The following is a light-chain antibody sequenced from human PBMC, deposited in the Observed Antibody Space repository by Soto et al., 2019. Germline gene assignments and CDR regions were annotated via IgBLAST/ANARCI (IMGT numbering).Light chain of an antibody. J-gene: IGLJ1*01. CDR2: HVD. CDR3: SSYTSSPYTSGSLYV. CDR1: SSNVGGYNY. V-gene: IGLV2-14*03. Sequence: QSVLTQPASVSGSPGQSITISCTGTSSNVGGYNYVSWYQHTPGKAPQLIIWHVDNRPSGVFDRFSGSKFGNTASLTISGLQAEDEADYYCSSYTSSPYTSGSLYVFGTGTKLTVL.